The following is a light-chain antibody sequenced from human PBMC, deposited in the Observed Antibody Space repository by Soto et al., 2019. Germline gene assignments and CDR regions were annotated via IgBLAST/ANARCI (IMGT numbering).Light chain of an antibody. Sequence: DIQMTQSPSSLSASVGDRVTITCRSGQSIISYLNWYQQKAGEAPKLLIYAASSLQSGVPSRFRGSGSETEFTLTIISLRPEDFATYYWQQSYRTPYTFGQGTKLALK. CDR2: AAS. J-gene: IGKJ2*01. CDR3: QQSYRTPYT. V-gene: IGKV1-39*01. CDR1: QSIISY.